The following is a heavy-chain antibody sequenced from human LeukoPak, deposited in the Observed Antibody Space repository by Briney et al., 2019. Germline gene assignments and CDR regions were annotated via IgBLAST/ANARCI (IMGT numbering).Heavy chain of an antibody. CDR2: ISAYNGNS. V-gene: IGHV1-18*04. Sequence: ASVKVSCRASGYTFTSYGISWVRQAPGQGLEWMGWISAYNGNSNYAQKLQGRVTMTTDTSTSTAYMELRSLRSDDTAVYYCARDRSEGWFDPWGQGTLVTVSS. CDR3: ARDRSEGWFDP. J-gene: IGHJ5*02. CDR1: GYTFTSYG.